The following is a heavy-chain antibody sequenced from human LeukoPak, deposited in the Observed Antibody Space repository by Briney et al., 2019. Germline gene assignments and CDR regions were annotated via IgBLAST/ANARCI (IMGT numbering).Heavy chain of an antibody. Sequence: ASVKVSCKASGYTFTGYYMHWVRQAPGQGLEWMGWINPNSGGTNYAQKFQGRVTMTRDTSISTAYMELSRLRSDDTAVYYCARVGGYSSSDVHYYYYYYMDVWGKGTTVTVSS. CDR1: GYTFTGYY. D-gene: IGHD6-6*01. V-gene: IGHV1-2*02. CDR2: INPNSGGT. CDR3: ARVGGYSSSDVHYYYYYYMDV. J-gene: IGHJ6*03.